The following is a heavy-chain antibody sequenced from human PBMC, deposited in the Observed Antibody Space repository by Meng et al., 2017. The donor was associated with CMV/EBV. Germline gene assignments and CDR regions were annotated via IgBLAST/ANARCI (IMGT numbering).Heavy chain of an antibody. CDR2: ITTYNGNT. J-gene: IGHJ4*02. CDR1: GYKFNDFG. CDR3: ARSQSAMVDY. D-gene: IGHD5-18*01. Sequence: ASVKVSCKASGYKFNDFGITWVRQAPGQGLEWVGWITTYNGNTEYNQKFRDRVTMTTDTSTSTAYMELRSLRSDDTAVYYCARSQSAMVDYWGQGTLVTVSS. V-gene: IGHV1-18*01.